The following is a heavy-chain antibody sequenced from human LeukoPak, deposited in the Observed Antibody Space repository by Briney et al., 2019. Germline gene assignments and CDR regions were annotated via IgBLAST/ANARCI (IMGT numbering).Heavy chain of an antibody. CDR1: GFTFSRYG. J-gene: IGHJ6*02. CDR2: IWYDGSNK. Sequence: PGGSLRLSCVASGFTFSRYGMHWVRQAPGKGLEWVAIIWYDGSNKYYADSVKGRFTISRDNAKNTLYLQMNTLGAEDTALYYCVRGSTDWNGMDVWGQGTTVTVSS. CDR3: VRGSTDWNGMDV. D-gene: IGHD6-19*01. V-gene: IGHV3-33*01.